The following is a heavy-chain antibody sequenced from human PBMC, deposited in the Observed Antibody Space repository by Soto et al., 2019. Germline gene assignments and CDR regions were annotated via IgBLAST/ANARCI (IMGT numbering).Heavy chain of an antibody. D-gene: IGHD6-19*01. CDR2: IRSNSSYI. V-gene: IGHV3-21*01. Sequence: GPLTLSCADSGFTFSSYSMNWVRQAPGKGLEWVSSIRSNSSYIYYADSVKGRFTISRDNAKNSLYLQMNSLRAEDTAVYYCARPIGQGLVPLSMDVWGQGTTVSVS. CDR1: GFTFSSYS. J-gene: IGHJ6*02. CDR3: ARPIGQGLVPLSMDV.